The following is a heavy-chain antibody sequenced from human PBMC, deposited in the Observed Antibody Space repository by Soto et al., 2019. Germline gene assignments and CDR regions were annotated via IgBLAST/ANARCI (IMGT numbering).Heavy chain of an antibody. CDR2: MNPNSGNT. Sequence: EASVKVSCKASGYTFTSYDINWVRQATGQGLEWMGWMNPNSGNTGYAQKFQGRVTMTRNNSISTAYMELSSLRSEDTAVYYCARSFRDSGSYYDYGDYYYYGMDVWGQGTTVTVSS. D-gene: IGHD1-26*01. J-gene: IGHJ6*02. CDR1: GYTFTSYD. V-gene: IGHV1-8*01. CDR3: ARSFRDSGSYYDYGDYYYYGMDV.